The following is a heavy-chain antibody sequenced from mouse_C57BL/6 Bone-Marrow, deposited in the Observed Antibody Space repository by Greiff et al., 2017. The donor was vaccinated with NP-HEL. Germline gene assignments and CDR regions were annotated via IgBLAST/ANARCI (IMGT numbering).Heavy chain of an antibody. V-gene: IGHV1-47*01. Sequence: VQLQQSGAELVKPGASVKMSCKASGYTFTTYPIEWMKQNHGKSLEWIGNFHPYNDDTKYNEKFKGKATLTVEKSSSTVYLKLSRLTSDDSAVYCCARRSSNYWYFDVWGTGTTVTVSS. CDR3: ARRSSNYWYFDV. CDR2: FHPYNDDT. J-gene: IGHJ1*03. D-gene: IGHD1-1*01. CDR1: GYTFTTYP.